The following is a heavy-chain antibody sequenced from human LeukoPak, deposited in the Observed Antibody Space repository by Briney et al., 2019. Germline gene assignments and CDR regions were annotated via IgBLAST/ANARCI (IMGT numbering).Heavy chain of an antibody. Sequence: GGSLRLSCAASGFTFSSYSMNWVRQAPGKGLEWVSYISSSSSTIYYADSVKGRFTISRDNSKNTLYLQMNSLRAEDTAVYYCNGYSYGYTDAFDIWGQGTMVTVS. V-gene: IGHV3-48*01. J-gene: IGHJ3*02. CDR1: GFTFSSYS. CDR3: NGYSYGYTDAFDI. D-gene: IGHD5-18*01. CDR2: ISSSSSTI.